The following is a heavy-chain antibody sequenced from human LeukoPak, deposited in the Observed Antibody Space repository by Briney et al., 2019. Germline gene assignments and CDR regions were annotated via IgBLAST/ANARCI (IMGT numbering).Heavy chain of an antibody. CDR1: GYTFTGYY. Sequence: GASVKVSCKASGYTFTGYYMHWVRQAPGQGLEWMGWINPDSGATDYAQKFQGRVTLTRDTSITTAYMELSRLTSDDTAVYYCAREGSRAINTNWFDAWGQGTLVAVSS. V-gene: IGHV1-2*02. CDR2: INPDSGAT. D-gene: IGHD2-21*01. J-gene: IGHJ5*02. CDR3: AREGSRAINTNWFDA.